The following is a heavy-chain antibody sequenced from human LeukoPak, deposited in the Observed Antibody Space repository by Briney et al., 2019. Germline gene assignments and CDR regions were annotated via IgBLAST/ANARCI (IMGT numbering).Heavy chain of an antibody. D-gene: IGHD6-19*01. CDR2: IKPDGSER. J-gene: IGHJ4*02. CDR3: ARDQWAVAGDDC. V-gene: IGHV3-7*01. CDR1: GFTFSSYW. Sequence: PGGSLRLSCAASGFTFSSYWMSWVRQAPGKGLEWVANIKPDGSERYYVDSVKGRFTISRDNAQSSLYLQMNSLRAEDTAVYYCARDQWAVAGDDCWGQGTLVIVSS.